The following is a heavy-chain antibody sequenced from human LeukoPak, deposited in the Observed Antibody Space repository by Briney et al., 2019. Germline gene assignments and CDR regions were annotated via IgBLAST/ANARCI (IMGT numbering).Heavy chain of an antibody. Sequence: ASVKVSCKASGHTFTGYYMHWVRQAPGQGLEWMGWINPNSGGTNYAQKFQGRVTMTRDTSISTAYMELSRLRSDDTAVYYCARPPTWSPYGMDVWGQGTTVTVSS. CDR3: ARPPTWSPYGMDV. J-gene: IGHJ6*02. CDR2: INPNSGGT. D-gene: IGHD2-8*02. CDR1: GHTFTGYY. V-gene: IGHV1-2*02.